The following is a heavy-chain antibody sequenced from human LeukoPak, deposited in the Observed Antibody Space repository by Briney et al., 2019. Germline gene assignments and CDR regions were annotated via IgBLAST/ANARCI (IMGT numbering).Heavy chain of an antibody. CDR2: IYYSGST. Sequence: SETLSLTCTVSGASISDYYWTWIRQPPGKGLEWVGYIYYSGSTKYSPSLKSRVSISVDTSRNQFSLKLSSVTAADTAVYYCARIGDSNTYYYYGMDVWGQGTTVTVSS. V-gene: IGHV4-59*01. CDR1: GASISDYY. D-gene: IGHD3-10*01. CDR3: ARIGDSNTYYYYGMDV. J-gene: IGHJ6*02.